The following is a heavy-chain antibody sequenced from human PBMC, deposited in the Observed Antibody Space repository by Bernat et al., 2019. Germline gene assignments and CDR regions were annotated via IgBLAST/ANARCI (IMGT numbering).Heavy chain of an antibody. V-gene: IGHV3-48*03. CDR2: ISSSGSTI. J-gene: IGHJ5*02. CDR1: GFTFSSYE. Sequence: EVQLVESGGGLVQPGGSLRLSCAASGFTFSSYEMNWVRQAPGKGLEWVSYISSSGSTIYYADSVKGRFTISRDNAKNSLYLQMNSLRAEDTAVYYCAGGALWFTFDPWGQGTLVTVSS. CDR3: AGGALWFTFDP. D-gene: IGHD3-10*01.